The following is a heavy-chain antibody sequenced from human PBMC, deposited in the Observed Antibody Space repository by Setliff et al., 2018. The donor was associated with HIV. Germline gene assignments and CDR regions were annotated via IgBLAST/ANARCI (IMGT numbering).Heavy chain of an antibody. CDR2: LSPSGTT. J-gene: IGHJ4*02. CDR3: TRESIAIAVADNNFDY. D-gene: IGHD6-19*01. V-gene: IGHV4-34*01. CDR1: GGSFSNYY. Sequence: PSETLSLTCTVYGGSFSNYYTNWIRQPPGKGLEWIGELSPSGTTRPNPSLQSRVIISLDTSKNQFSLNSLRAEDTAVYYCTRESIAIAVADNNFDYWGQGTLVTVPQ.